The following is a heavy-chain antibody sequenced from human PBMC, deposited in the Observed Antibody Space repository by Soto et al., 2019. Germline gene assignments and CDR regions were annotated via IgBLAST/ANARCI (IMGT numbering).Heavy chain of an antibody. CDR3: ATILYAFDI. V-gene: IGHV3-33*01. CDR2: IWYDGSNK. Sequence: SLRLSCAASGFTFSSYGMHWVRQAPGKGLEWVAVIWYDGSNKYYADSVKGRFTISRDNSKKTLYLHMNSLRAEDTAVYYCATILYAFDIWGQGTMVTVSS. CDR1: GFTFSSYG. J-gene: IGHJ3*02.